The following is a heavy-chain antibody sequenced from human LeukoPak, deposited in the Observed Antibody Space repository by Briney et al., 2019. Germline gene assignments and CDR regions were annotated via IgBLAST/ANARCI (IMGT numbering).Heavy chain of an antibody. Sequence: GASVKVSCKASGYTFTGYYMHWVRQAPGQGLEWKGIINPSGGSTSYARKFQGRVTMTRDMSTSTVYMELSSLRSEDTAVYYCARDGDTVATIYGQYYFDYWGQGTLVTVSS. V-gene: IGHV1-46*01. CDR3: ARDGDTVATIYGQYYFDY. J-gene: IGHJ4*02. CDR1: GYTFTGYY. CDR2: INPSGGST. D-gene: IGHD5-12*01.